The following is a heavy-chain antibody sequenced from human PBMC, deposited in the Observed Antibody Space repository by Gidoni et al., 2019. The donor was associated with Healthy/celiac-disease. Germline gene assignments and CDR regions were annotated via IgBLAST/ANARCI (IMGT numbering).Heavy chain of an antibody. Sequence: QLQLQESGPGLVKPSETLSLTCTVSGGSISSSSYYWGWIRQPPGKGLEWIGSIYYSGSTYYNPSLKSRVTISVDTSKNQFSLKLSSVTAADTAVYYCARDSPTSGYSSPWGQGTLVTVSS. CDR1: GGSISSSSYY. D-gene: IGHD6-19*01. V-gene: IGHV4-39*07. CDR2: IYYSGST. J-gene: IGHJ4*02. CDR3: ARDSPTSGYSSP.